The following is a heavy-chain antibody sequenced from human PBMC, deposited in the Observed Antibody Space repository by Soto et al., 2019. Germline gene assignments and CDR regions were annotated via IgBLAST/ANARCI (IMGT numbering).Heavy chain of an antibody. CDR3: ARAFFYQGSDSRGYSFDAFDF. Sequence: QVQLVQSGAEVKKPGASVKVSCKASGYTFTSSGMSWVRQAPGQGLEWMGWISAHTGSSEYAQRFQGRVTMTTDSSTSTAYMELRSLRSDDTAGYYCARAFFYQGSDSRGYSFDAFDFWGPGTLVTVSS. CDR2: ISAHTGSS. D-gene: IGHD3-22*01. V-gene: IGHV1-18*01. CDR1: GYTFTSSG. J-gene: IGHJ3*01.